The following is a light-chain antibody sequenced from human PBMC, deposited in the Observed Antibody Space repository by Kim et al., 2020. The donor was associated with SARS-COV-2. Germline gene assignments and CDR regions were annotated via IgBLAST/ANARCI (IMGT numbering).Light chain of an antibody. V-gene: IGKV3-15*01. CDR3: QQYHDWPLT. CDR1: QFFGPD. CDR2: GAV. J-gene: IGKJ4*01. Sequence: FPGETATLSCGASQFFGPDLAWYLQNPGQAPRLLSFGAVNRATGIPGRFSAGGSGTEFTCTISSLQFEDFALYYCQQYHDWPLTFGGGTKVDSK.